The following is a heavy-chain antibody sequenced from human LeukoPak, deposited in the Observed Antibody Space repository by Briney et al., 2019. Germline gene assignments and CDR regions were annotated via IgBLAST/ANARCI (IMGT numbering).Heavy chain of an antibody. CDR2: VKQDGSEK. Sequence: PGGSLRLSCAASGFTFSSYWMSWVRYAPAKGMEWVANVKQDGSEKYYVDSVKGRFTISRDNAKNSLYLQMHSLSAEDTVVYYCTRGPAPVLPAAIGFDPWGQGTLVTVSS. D-gene: IGHD2-2*01. V-gene: IGHV3-7*01. J-gene: IGHJ5*02. CDR1: GFTFSSYW. CDR3: TRGPAPVLPAAIGFDP.